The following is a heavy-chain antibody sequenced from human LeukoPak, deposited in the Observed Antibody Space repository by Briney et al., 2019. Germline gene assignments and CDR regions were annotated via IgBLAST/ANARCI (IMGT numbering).Heavy chain of an antibody. D-gene: IGHD2-2*01. CDR2: IYYSGST. V-gene: IGHV4-59*01. CDR3: ARVRFHCSSTSCYYAFDI. Sequence: SETVSLTCTVSGGSISSYYWSWIRQPPGKGLEWIGYIYYSGSTNYNPSLKSRVTISVDTSKNQFSLKLSSVTAADTAVYYCARVRFHCSSTSCYYAFDIWGQGTMVTVSS. CDR1: GGSISSYY. J-gene: IGHJ3*02.